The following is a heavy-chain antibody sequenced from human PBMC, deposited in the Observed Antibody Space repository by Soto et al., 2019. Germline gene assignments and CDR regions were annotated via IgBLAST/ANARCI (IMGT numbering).Heavy chain of an antibody. V-gene: IGHV3-30*18. CDR1: GFTFSSYG. Sequence: GGSLRLSCAASGFTFSSYGMHWVRQAPGKGLEWVAVISYDGSNKYYADSVKGRFTISRDNSKNTLYLQMNSLRAEDTAVYYCAKSGDSNDAFDIWGQGTMVTVSS. J-gene: IGHJ3*02. CDR3: AKSGDSNDAFDI. D-gene: IGHD3-22*01. CDR2: ISYDGSNK.